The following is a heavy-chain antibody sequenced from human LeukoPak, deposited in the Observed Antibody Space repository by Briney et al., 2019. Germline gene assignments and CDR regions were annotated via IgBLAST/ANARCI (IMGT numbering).Heavy chain of an antibody. J-gene: IGHJ4*02. CDR2: ISSSSSYI. V-gene: IGHV3-21*04. CDR1: GFTFSSYS. Sequence: GSLGLSCAASGFTFSSYSMNWVRPAPGKGLEWVSSISSSSSYIYYADSVKGRFTISRDNAKNFLYLQMNSLRAEDTALYYCAKAGSLWHLDYWGQGTLVTVSS. D-gene: IGHD2-15*01. CDR3: AKAGSLWHLDY.